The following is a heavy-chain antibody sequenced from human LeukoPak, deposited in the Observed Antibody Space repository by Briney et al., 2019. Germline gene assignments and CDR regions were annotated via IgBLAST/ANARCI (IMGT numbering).Heavy chain of an antibody. J-gene: IGHJ4*02. CDR2: IYHSGST. Sequence: SETLSLTCAVSGYSIGSGYYWGWIRQPPGKGLEWIGSIYHSGSTYYNPSLKSRVTISVDTSKNQFSLKLSSVTAADTAVYYCARGEQQLAIDYWGQGTLVTVSS. CDR1: GYSIGSGYY. D-gene: IGHD6-13*01. V-gene: IGHV4-38-2*01. CDR3: ARGEQQLAIDY.